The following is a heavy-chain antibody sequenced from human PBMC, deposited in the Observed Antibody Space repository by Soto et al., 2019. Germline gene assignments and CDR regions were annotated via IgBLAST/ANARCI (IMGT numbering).Heavy chain of an antibody. D-gene: IGHD1-26*01. CDR1: GYSFTSYF. J-gene: IGHJ2*01. CDR3: ARGGSLYWYFDL. CDR2: INPSGGGT. Sequence: ASVKVSCKASGYSFTSYFIHWVRQAPGQGLEWMGIINPSGGGTRYAEKFQGRVAMTTDTSASTVYMELSSLRSEDTAVYYCARGGSLYWYFDLWGRGTLVTVSS. V-gene: IGHV1-46*01.